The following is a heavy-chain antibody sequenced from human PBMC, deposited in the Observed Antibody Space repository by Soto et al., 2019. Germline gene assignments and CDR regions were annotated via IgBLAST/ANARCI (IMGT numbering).Heavy chain of an antibody. CDR3: AKDFKVSGSYYGSLNYYYGMDV. J-gene: IGHJ6*02. V-gene: IGHV3-30*18. CDR1: GFTFSSYG. Sequence: GGSLRLSCAASGFTFSSYGMRWVRQAPGKGLEWVAIISYDGSLKYYADSVKGRFTISRDNSKSALYLQMNSLRPEDTAVYYRAKDFKVSGSYYGSLNYYYGMDVWGQGTTVTVSS. D-gene: IGHD3-10*01. CDR2: ISYDGSLK.